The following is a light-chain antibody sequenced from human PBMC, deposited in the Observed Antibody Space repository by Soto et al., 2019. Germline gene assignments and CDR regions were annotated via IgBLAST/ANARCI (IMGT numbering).Light chain of an antibody. V-gene: IGKV3-15*01. J-gene: IGKJ3*01. CDR3: QQYNNWPFT. CDR1: QSISSN. Sequence: EIVMTQSPATLSVSPGERATLYCRASQSISSNLAWYQQQPGQAPRLLIYGASTRATGIPATFSGSGSGTEFTLTISSLQSEDFAVYYCQQYNNWPFTFGPGTKVDIK. CDR2: GAS.